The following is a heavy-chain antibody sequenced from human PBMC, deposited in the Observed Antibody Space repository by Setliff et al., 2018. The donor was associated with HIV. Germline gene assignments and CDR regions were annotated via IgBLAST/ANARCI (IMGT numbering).Heavy chain of an antibody. CDR2: MNPNSGNT. V-gene: IGHV1-8*02. CDR1: GYTFTSYA. D-gene: IGHD3-16*02. Sequence: ASVKVSCKASGYTFTSYAINWVRQATGQGLEWMGWMNPNSGNTGYAQTFQGRVTMTRNTSIGTAYMELSSLRSDDTAVYYCARDTGGHDYVWGSYRSSPFYYFDYWGQGTLVTVSS. J-gene: IGHJ4*02. CDR3: ARDTGGHDYVWGSYRSSPFYYFDY.